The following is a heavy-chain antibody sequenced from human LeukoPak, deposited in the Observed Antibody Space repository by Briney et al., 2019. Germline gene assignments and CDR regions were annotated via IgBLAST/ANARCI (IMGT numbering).Heavy chain of an antibody. CDR1: GFTFSSYG. CDR2: IQFDGSNK. D-gene: IGHD6-13*01. Sequence: GGSLRLSCAASGFTFSSYGMHWVRQAPGKGLEWVAFIQFDGSNKYYADSVKGRFTISRDNSKNTLYLQMNSLRAEDTAVYYCAKDWSSTYWGQGTLVIVSS. V-gene: IGHV3-30*02. J-gene: IGHJ4*02. CDR3: AKDWSSTY.